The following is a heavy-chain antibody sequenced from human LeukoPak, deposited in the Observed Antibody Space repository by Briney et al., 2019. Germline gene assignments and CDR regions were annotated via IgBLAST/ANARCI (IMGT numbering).Heavy chain of an antibody. V-gene: IGHV1-46*01. CDR1: GYTFTNYY. D-gene: IGHD3-22*01. Sequence: ASVKVSCKASGYTFTNYYMYWVRQAPGQGLEWMGIINPGTGSTSYAQKFQGRVTMTRDTSTSTVYMELSRLRSEDTAVYYCARAYYYDSSGFYPGGDFWGQGTLVTASS. CDR2: INPGTGST. J-gene: IGHJ4*02. CDR3: ARAYYYDSSGFYPGGDF.